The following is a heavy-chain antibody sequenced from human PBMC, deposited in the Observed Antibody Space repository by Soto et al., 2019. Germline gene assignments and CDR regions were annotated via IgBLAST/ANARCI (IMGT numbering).Heavy chain of an antibody. CDR1: GDSVSSNRGA. CDR3: SRCASGTPDRYGMDV. Sequence: PSQTLSLTCAISGDSVSSNRGAWNWIRQSPSRGLEWLGRTYHRSKWYNEYAVSVKSRITINPDTSKNQFSLHLNSVTPDDTAVYYCSRCASGTPDRYGMDVWGQGTTVTVSS. D-gene: IGHD3-10*01. CDR2: TYHRSKWYN. V-gene: IGHV6-1*01. J-gene: IGHJ6*02.